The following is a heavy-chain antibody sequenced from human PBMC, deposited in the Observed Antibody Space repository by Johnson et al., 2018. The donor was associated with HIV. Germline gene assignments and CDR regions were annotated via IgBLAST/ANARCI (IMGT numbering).Heavy chain of an antibody. J-gene: IGHJ3*02. CDR3: ARGGVWNDFDAFDI. CDR2: ISYDGSNK. D-gene: IGHD1-1*01. CDR1: GFTFSTYG. V-gene: IGHV3-30*19. Sequence: QVQVVESGGGVVQPGRSLRLSCAASGFTFSTYGMHWVRQAPGKGLEWVAVISYDGSNKYSADSVKGRFTISRDNSKNTLYLQMNSLRAEDTAVYYCARGGVWNDFDAFDIWGQGTMVTVSS.